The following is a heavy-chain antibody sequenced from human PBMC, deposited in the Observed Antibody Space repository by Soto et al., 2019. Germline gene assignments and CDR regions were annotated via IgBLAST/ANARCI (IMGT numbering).Heavy chain of an antibody. CDR3: ARVFSSSWFYYFDY. Sequence: PSETLSLTCTASGGSISSYYWSWIRQPPGKGLEWIGYIYYSGSTNYNPSLKSRVTISLDTSKNQFSLKLRSATAADTAVYYCARVFSSSWFYYFDYWGQGTLVTVPQ. J-gene: IGHJ4*02. CDR2: IYYSGST. D-gene: IGHD6-13*01. CDR1: GGSISSYY. V-gene: IGHV4-59*01.